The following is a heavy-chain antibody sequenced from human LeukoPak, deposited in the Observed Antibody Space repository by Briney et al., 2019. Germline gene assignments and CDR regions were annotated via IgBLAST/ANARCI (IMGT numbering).Heavy chain of an antibody. J-gene: IGHJ3*02. D-gene: IGHD3-22*01. Sequence: PRRSLRLSCAASGFTFSSYGMHWVRQAPGKGLEWVAVIWYDGSNKYYADSVKGRFTISRDNSKNTLYLQMNSLRAEDTAVYYCARDLAYYYDSSGSAFDIWGQGTMVTVSS. CDR1: GFTFSSYG. CDR3: ARDLAYYYDSSGSAFDI. CDR2: IWYDGSNK. V-gene: IGHV3-33*01.